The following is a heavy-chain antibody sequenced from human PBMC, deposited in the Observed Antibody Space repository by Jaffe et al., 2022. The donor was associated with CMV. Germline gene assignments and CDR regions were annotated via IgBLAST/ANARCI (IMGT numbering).Heavy chain of an antibody. V-gene: IGHV1-3*01. CDR3: ARVPVSFYSSSWFPFDY. CDR1: GYTFTSYA. D-gene: IGHD6-13*01. J-gene: IGHJ4*02. CDR2: INAGNGNT. Sequence: QVQLVQSGAEVKKPGASVKVSCKASGYTFTSYAMHWVRQAPGQRLEWMGWINAGNGNTKYSQKFQGRVTITRDTSASTAYMELSSLRSEDTAVYYCARVPVSFYSSSWFPFDYWGQGTLVTVSS.